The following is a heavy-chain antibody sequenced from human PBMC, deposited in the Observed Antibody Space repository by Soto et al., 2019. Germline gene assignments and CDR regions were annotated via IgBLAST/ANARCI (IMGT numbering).Heavy chain of an antibody. CDR1: GFTFSSYA. V-gene: IGHV3-23*01. J-gene: IGHJ3*02. D-gene: IGHD3-3*01. Sequence: GGSLRLSCAASGFTFSSYAMSWVRQAPGKGLEWVSAISGSGGSTYYADSLKGRFTISRDNSKNTLYLQMNSLRAEDTAVYYCAKDQSRIWSTNDIWGQGTMVTVSS. CDR2: ISGSGGST. CDR3: AKDQSRIWSTNDI.